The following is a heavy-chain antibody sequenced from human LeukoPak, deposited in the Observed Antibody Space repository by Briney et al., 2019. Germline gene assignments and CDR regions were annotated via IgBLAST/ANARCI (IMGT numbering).Heavy chain of an antibody. CDR3: ARDLGSSWYCDY. Sequence: ASLKVSCKASGYTFTGFYMHWVRQAPGQGLEWMGWINPNSGGTNYAQKFQGRVTMTRDTSISTAYMELSSLKSDDTAVYYCARDLGSSWYCDYWGQGTLVTVSS. CDR1: GYTFTGFY. D-gene: IGHD6-13*01. V-gene: IGHV1-2*02. CDR2: INPNSGGT. J-gene: IGHJ4*02.